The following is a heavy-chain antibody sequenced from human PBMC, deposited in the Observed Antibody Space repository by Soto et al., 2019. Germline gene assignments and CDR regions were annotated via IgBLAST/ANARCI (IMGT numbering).Heavy chain of an antibody. Sequence: GGSLRLSCAPSEFTVSNNYMNWVRQAPGKGLEWVSIIYSDGSIFYADSVKGRFTISRDNSRNTLYLQMDSLRAEDTAVYYCARGLKGRHDAFDIWGPGTMVTVSS. CDR2: IYSDGSI. J-gene: IGHJ3*02. D-gene: IGHD3-22*01. V-gene: IGHV3-53*01. CDR1: EFTVSNNY. CDR3: ARGLKGRHDAFDI.